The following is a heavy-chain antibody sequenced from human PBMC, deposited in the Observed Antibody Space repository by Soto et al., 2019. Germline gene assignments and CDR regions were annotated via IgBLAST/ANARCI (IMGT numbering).Heavy chain of an antibody. Sequence: PSETLSLTCSVSGGSIRNFYWSWIRQPPGKGLEWIGQRYYSGRTNYNPSLESRVTISVDTSKNQFSLLLNAVTVADTAVYYCARGMGTNTGVQIYGVDVWGPGTTVTVSS. CDR3: ARGMGTNTGVQIYGVDV. V-gene: IGHV4-59*12. D-gene: IGHD2-8*02. CDR2: RYYSGRT. J-gene: IGHJ6*02. CDR1: GGSIRNFY.